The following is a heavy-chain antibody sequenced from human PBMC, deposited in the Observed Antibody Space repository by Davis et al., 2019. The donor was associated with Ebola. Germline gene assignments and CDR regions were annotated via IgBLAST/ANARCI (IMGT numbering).Heavy chain of an antibody. D-gene: IGHD6-19*01. Sequence: GESLKISCTASGFMFTDYWMNWVRQAPGKGLAWVANIKQDGSEKYYAASVKGRFTISRDNAKNSIFLQMNSLRADDTAIYYCARGQSSDWYPRNNWFAPWGQGTLVTVSS. CDR3: ARGQSSDWYPRNNWFAP. J-gene: IGHJ5*02. CDR2: IKQDGSEK. V-gene: IGHV3-7*03. CDR1: GFMFTDYW.